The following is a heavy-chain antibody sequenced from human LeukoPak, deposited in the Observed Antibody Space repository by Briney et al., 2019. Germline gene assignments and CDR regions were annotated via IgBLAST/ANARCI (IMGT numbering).Heavy chain of an antibody. CDR1: GFTFSIYA. Sequence: PGGSLRLSCAASGFTFSIYAMNWVRQAPGNGLEWVSSISANGGETHYADSVKGRFTISRDNSKNTLYLHINNPRVEDTAVYYCAKRYYDFPLDYWGQGTLVTVSS. CDR3: AKRYYDFPLDY. CDR2: ISANGGET. J-gene: IGHJ4*02. V-gene: IGHV3-23*01. D-gene: IGHD3-3*01.